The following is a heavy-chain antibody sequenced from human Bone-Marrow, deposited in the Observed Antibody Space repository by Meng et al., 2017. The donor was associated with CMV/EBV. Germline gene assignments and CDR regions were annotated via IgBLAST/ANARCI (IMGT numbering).Heavy chain of an antibody. J-gene: IGHJ4*02. CDR2: INWNGGST. V-gene: IGHV3-20*04. CDR1: GFTFDDYG. Sequence: GESLKISCAASGFTFDDYGMSWVRQAPGKGLEWVSGINWNGGSTGYADSVKGRFTISRDNAKNSLYLQMNSLRAEDTALYYCARDNRYSYGSNFAYWGQGNLVHVAS. D-gene: IGHD5-18*01. CDR3: ARDNRYSYGSNFAY.